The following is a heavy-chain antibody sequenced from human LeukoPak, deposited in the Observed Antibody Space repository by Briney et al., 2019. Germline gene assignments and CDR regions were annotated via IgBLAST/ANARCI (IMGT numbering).Heavy chain of an antibody. CDR2: IYHSGST. Sequence: PSETLSLTCTVSGYSISSGYYWGWIRQPPGKGLEWIGSIYHSGSTYYNPSLKSRVTISVDTSKNQFSLKLSSVTAADTAVYYCARVQAVAGPRTFDYWGQGTLVTVSS. D-gene: IGHD6-19*01. CDR1: GYSISSGYY. CDR3: ARVQAVAGPRTFDY. V-gene: IGHV4-38-2*02. J-gene: IGHJ4*02.